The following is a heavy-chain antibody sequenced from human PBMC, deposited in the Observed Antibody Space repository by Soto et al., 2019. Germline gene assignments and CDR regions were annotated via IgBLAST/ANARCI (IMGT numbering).Heavy chain of an antibody. CDR1: GFTFSSYA. CDR3: VKAKRIWLRWPGGMDV. V-gene: IGHV3-64D*06. Sequence: GGSLRLSCSASGFTFSSYAMHWVRQAPGKGLEYVSAISSNGGSTYYADSVKGRFTISRDNSKNTLYLQMSSLRAEDTAVYYCVKAKRIWLRWPGGMDVWGQGTTATVSS. CDR2: ISSNGGST. J-gene: IGHJ6*02. D-gene: IGHD5-12*01.